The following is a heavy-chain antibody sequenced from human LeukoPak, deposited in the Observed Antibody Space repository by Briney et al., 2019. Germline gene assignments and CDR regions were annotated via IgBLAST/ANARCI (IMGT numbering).Heavy chain of an antibody. D-gene: IGHD3-10*01. CDR3: ATHYGSGSFDY. V-gene: IGHV4-4*02. J-gene: IGHJ4*02. Sequence: PSGTLSLTCAVSGGSISDHNWWSWVRQPPGKGLEWIGEIYHSGNTNYNSFLKSRVTISVDKSKNQFSLKLSSVTAADTAVYYCATHYGSGSFDYWGQGTLVTVSS. CDR2: IYHSGNT. CDR1: GGSISDHNW.